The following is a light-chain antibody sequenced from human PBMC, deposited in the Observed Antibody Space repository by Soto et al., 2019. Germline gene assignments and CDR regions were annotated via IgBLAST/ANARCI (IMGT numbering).Light chain of an antibody. CDR1: SSDVGGYNY. V-gene: IGLV2-14*01. CDR3: SSYTSYYV. Sequence: QSVLTQPASVSGSPGQSITISCTGTSSDVGGYNYVSWCQQHPGKAPKLMIYDVSNRPSGVSNRFSGSKSGNTASLTISGLQAEDEADYYCSSYTSYYVFGTGTKVTVL. J-gene: IGLJ1*01. CDR2: DVS.